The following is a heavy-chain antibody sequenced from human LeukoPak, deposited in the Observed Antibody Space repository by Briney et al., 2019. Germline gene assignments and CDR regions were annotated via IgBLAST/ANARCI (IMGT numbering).Heavy chain of an antibody. Sequence: SETLSLTCTVSGVSISSYYWSWLRQPPGKGLEWIGYIYYSGSTNYNPSLKSRVTISVDTSKNKFSLKRRSVHAADAAVYYCAGHSSSLLYYYYYYMDVWGKGTTVTVSS. V-gene: IGHV4-59*01. CDR1: GVSISSYY. D-gene: IGHD6-6*01. CDR3: AGHSSSLLYYYYYYMDV. CDR2: IYYSGST. J-gene: IGHJ6*03.